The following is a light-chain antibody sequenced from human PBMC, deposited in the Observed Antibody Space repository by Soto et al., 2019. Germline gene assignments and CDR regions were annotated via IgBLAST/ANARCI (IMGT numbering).Light chain of an antibody. Sequence: AIRMSQSPSSHSASTGDRVTITCRASQGISSYLACYQQKPGKAPKVLIYDASNLEYGVPSRFSGSGFGTEFILTISSLQPDDFATYWCQHYGGMWTFGQGTKVDIK. CDR2: DAS. V-gene: IGKV1-8*01. CDR1: QGISSY. CDR3: QHYGGMWT. J-gene: IGKJ1*01.